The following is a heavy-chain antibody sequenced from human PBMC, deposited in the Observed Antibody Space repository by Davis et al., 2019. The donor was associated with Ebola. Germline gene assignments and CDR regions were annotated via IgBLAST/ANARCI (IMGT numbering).Heavy chain of an antibody. CDR1: GYSFTTYW. J-gene: IGHJ4*02. CDR2: IYPGDSDT. Sequence: PGGSLRLSCKGSGYSFTTYWIAWVRQTPAKGLEWMGIIYPGDSDTRYSPAFEGQVTISVDRSTNTAYLQWSSLKASDTAMYYCAKQESLYGSSDYWGQGTLVTVSS. CDR3: AKQESLYGSSDY. V-gene: IGHV5-51*01. D-gene: IGHD3-22*01.